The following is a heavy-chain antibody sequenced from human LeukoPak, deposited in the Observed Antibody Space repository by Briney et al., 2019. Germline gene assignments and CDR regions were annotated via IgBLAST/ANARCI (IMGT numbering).Heavy chain of an antibody. CDR2: INPSGGST. CDR1: GYTFTSYY. CDR3: ARTPLRGTLYYYDSSGYTHAFDI. V-gene: IGHV1-46*01. Sequence: WASVKVSCKASGYTFTSYYMHWVRQAPGQGLEWMGIINPSGGSTSYAQKFQGRVTMTRDTSISTAYMELSRLRSDDTAVYYCARTPLRGTLYYYDSSGYTHAFDIWGQGTMVTVSS. D-gene: IGHD3-22*01. J-gene: IGHJ3*02.